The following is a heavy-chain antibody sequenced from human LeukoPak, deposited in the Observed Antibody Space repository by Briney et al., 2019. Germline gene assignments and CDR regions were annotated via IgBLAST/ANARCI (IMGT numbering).Heavy chain of an antibody. J-gene: IGHJ5*02. CDR2: ISYDGSNK. Sequence: GGSLRLSCAASGFTFSSYAMHWVRQAPGKGLEWVAVISYDGSNKYYADSVKGRFTISRDNSKNTLYLQVNSLRAEDTAVYYCARGYSSWHNWFDPWGQGTLVTVSS. D-gene: IGHD6-6*01. CDR1: GFTFSSYA. V-gene: IGHV3-30-3*01. CDR3: ARGYSSWHNWFDP.